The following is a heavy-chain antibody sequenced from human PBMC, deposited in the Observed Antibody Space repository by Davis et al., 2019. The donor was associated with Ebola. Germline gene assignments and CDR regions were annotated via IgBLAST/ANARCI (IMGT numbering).Heavy chain of an antibody. D-gene: IGHD2-15*01. CDR3: ARGDSWWFDP. CDR1: GFTVSSNY. Sequence: GESLKISCAASGFTVSSNYMRWVRQAPGKGLEWVSVIYSGGSTYYADSVKGRFTISRHNSKNTLYLQMNSLRAEDTAVYYCARGDSWWFDPWGQGTLVTVSS. V-gene: IGHV3-53*04. CDR2: IYSGGST. J-gene: IGHJ5*02.